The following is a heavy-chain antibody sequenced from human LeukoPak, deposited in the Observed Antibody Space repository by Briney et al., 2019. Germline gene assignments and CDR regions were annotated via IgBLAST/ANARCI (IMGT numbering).Heavy chain of an antibody. V-gene: IGHV3-30*02. CDR1: GFTFCRSA. D-gene: IGHD2-8*02. CDR3: AKDGSWSCTD. J-gene: IGHJ4*02. Sequence: GGSLRLSRAASGFTFCRSAMHWVRQGPGKGLEWVAYIAHHGNDKYYADSVKGRFTISRDNFKRTLYLQMNSLKPDTAVYYCAKDGSWSCTDWGQGTLVTVSS. CDR2: IAHHGNDK.